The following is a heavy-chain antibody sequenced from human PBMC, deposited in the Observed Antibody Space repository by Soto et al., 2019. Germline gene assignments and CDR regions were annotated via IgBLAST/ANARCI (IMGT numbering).Heavy chain of an antibody. CDR2: ISRSGNVV. CDR3: ARREYDAFDI. J-gene: IGHJ3*02. V-gene: IGHV3-11*01. Sequence: LRLSCAASGPTFRDFYMNWIRQAPGKGLEWVSYISRSGNVVFYADSLRGRFTISRDNAKNSVYLQMNSLRVEDTAIYYCARREYDAFDIWGQGTLVTVSS. CDR1: GPTFRDFY.